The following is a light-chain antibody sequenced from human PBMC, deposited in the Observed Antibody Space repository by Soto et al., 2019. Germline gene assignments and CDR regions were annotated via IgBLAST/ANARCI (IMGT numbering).Light chain of an antibody. CDR3: TSYTSSSTLDV. CDR1: SSDVGGYNY. V-gene: IGLV2-14*01. Sequence: QSVVTQPASVSGSPGQSITISFTGTSSDVGGYNYVSWYQQHPGKAPKLIIYEVSNRPTGVSNRFSGSKSGHTASLTISGLQSEDEADYFCTSYTSSSTLDVFGTGTKVTVL. J-gene: IGLJ1*01. CDR2: EVS.